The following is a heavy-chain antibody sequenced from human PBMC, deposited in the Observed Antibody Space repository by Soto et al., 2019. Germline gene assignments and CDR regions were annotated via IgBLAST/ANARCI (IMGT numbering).Heavy chain of an antibody. CDR1: EDTFRNYA. D-gene: IGHD3-22*01. J-gene: IGHJ2*01. V-gene: IGHV1-69*06. Sequence: QVELVQSGAEVKKPGSSVKVSCQASEDTFRNYAISWVRQAPGQGLEWMGGIIPIFGTANYAQKFQGRVTITGATPANMLYWNQSSLSSEDTAVYYCAGTKYDGGSYYNWSLGLWGRATLVPVPS. CDR2: IIPIFGTA. CDR3: AGTKYDGGSYYNWSLGL.